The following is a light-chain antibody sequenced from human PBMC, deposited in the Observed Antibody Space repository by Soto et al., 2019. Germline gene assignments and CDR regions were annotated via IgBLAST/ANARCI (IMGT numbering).Light chain of an antibody. J-gene: IGKJ1*01. Sequence: EIVWTQSPGTLYLSPGERATLSCRASQSVSSNFLAWYQQKPRQAPRLVIYGASNRATGIPDRFSGSGSGTDFTLTISRLEPEDFAVYYCLQYGSAPRTFGQGTKGEIK. CDR1: QSVSSNF. CDR3: LQYGSAPRT. V-gene: IGKV3-20*01. CDR2: GAS.